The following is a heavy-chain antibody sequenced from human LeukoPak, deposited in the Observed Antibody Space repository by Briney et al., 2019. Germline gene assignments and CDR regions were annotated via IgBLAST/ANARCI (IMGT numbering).Heavy chain of an antibody. CDR2: ISGSGGTT. CDR1: GFTFSSYA. D-gene: IGHD3-3*01. CDR3: AKDPRSYFDFWAD. J-gene: IGHJ4*02. Sequence: PGGSLRLSCAASGFTFSSYAMSWVRQAPGKGLEWVSAISGSGGTTYYADSVKGRFTIYRDNSKNTLYLQMNSLRAEDTAVYYCAKDPRSYFDFWADWGQGTLVTVSS. V-gene: IGHV3-23*01.